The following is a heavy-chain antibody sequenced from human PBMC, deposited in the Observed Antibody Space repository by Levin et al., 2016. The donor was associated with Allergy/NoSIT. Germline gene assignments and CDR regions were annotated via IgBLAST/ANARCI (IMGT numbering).Heavy chain of an antibody. CDR2: INPSGGST. D-gene: IGHD5-24*01. CDR3: ARGQRRWLQLRGPLCY. J-gene: IGHJ4*02. V-gene: IGHV1-46*01. Sequence: WVRQAPGQGLEWMGIINPSGGSTSYAQKFQGRVTMTRDTSTSTVYMELSSLRSEDTAVYYCARGQRRWLQLRGPLCYWGQGTLVTVSS.